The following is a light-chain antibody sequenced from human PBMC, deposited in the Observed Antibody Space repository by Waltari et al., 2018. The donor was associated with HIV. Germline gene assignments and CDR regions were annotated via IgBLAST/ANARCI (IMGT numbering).Light chain of an antibody. V-gene: IGLV1-51*01. Sequence: QSILTQPPSVSAAPGQKVTISCSVSHSHMGNTFVSWYQHLPGTAPKLLIYENNRRPSRIPVRVSASKTGTSATLGITGLQTGDEAIYYCATWDNSLRAMFGGGTNLTVL. J-gene: IGLJ3*02. CDR2: ENN. CDR3: ATWDNSLRAM. CDR1: HSHMGNTF.